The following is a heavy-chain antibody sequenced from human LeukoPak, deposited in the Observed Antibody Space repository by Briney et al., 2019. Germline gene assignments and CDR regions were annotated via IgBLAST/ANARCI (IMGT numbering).Heavy chain of an antibody. D-gene: IGHD3-10*01. CDR1: GYTFTSYD. J-gene: IGHJ5*02. CDR2: MNPNSGNT. CDR3: ARGALTMDRSFDP. V-gene: IGHV1-8*01. Sequence: ASVTVSCKASGYTFTSYDINWVRQATGQGLEWMGWMNPNSGNTNYAQKLQGRVTMTTDTSTSTAYMELRSLRSDDTAVFYCARGALTMDRSFDPWGQGTLVTVSS.